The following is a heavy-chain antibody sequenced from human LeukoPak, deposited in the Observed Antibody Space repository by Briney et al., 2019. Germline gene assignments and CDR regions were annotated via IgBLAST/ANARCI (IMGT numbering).Heavy chain of an antibody. CDR1: GFTFSRYG. Sequence: GGSLRLSCAASGFTFSRYGMHWVRQAPGKGLEWVAVISYDGNSKYYADSVKGRFTISRDNSKNTLYLQMNSLGAEDTAVYYCAREESGISIFGVVIFWGQGTLVTVSS. J-gene: IGHJ4*02. CDR3: AREESGISIFGVVIF. D-gene: IGHD3-3*01. V-gene: IGHV3-30*03. CDR2: ISYDGNSK.